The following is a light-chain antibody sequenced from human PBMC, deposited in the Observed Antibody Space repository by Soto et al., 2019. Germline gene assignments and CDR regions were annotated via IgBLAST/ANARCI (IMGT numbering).Light chain of an antibody. Sequence: EIVMTQSPATLSVSPGGRATLSCRASQSISGALAWYQQKPGKAPRLLVYGASTRATSFPARFSGSGSGTDFTLTISSLQSEDFAVYYCQQYNNWPWTFGRGTKVDIK. J-gene: IGKJ1*01. CDR3: QQYNNWPWT. V-gene: IGKV3-15*01. CDR1: QSISGA. CDR2: GAS.